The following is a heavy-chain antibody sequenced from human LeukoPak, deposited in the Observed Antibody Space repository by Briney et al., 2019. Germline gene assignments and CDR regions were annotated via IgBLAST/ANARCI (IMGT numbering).Heavy chain of an antibody. CDR2: IGTAGDT. Sequence: PGGSLRFSCAASGFTFSSYDMHWVRQATGKGLEWVSAIGTAGDTYYPGSVKGRFTISRENAKNSLYLQMNSLRAGDTAVYYCARTYYDILTGYPSGMDVWGQGTTVTVSS. J-gene: IGHJ6*02. CDR3: ARTYYDILTGYPSGMDV. CDR1: GFTFSSYD. V-gene: IGHV3-13*04. D-gene: IGHD3-9*01.